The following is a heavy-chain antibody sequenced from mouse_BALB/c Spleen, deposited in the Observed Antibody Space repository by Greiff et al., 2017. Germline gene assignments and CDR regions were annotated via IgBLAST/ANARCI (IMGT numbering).Heavy chain of an antibody. D-gene: IGHD2-14*01. CDR2: ISYSGST. CDR3: ATYRYLYAMDY. V-gene: IGHV3-2*02. Sequence: VQLQQSGPGLVKPSQSLSLTCTVTGYSITSDYAWNWIRQFPGNKLEWMGYISYSGSTSYNPSLKSRISITRDTSKNQFFLQLNSVTTEDTATYYCATYRYLYAMDYWGQGTSVTVSS. J-gene: IGHJ4*01. CDR1: GYSITSDYA.